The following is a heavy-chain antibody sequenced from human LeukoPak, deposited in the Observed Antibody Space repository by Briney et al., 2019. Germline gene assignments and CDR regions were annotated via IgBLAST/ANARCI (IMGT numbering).Heavy chain of an antibody. V-gene: IGHV4-59*01. D-gene: IGHD4-23*01. J-gene: IGHJ4*02. CDR3: ASGYGGNSEYYFDY. CDR2: IYYSGST. CDR1: GGSISSYY. Sequence: SETLSLTCTVSGGSISSYYWSWIRQPPGKGLEWIGYIYYSGSTNYNPSLKSRVTISVDTSKNQFSLKLSSVTAADTAVYYCASGYGGNSEYYFDYWGQGTLVTVSS.